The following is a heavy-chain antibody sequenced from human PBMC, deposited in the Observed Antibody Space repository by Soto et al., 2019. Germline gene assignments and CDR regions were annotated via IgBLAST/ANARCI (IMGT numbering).Heavy chain of an antibody. CDR3: AKDQGSSGYGPLDY. D-gene: IGHD3-22*01. Sequence: GGSLRLSCAASGFTFSSYGMHWVRQAPGKGLEWVAVISYDGSNKYYEDSVKGRFTISRENSKNTLYLQMNSLRAEDTAVYYCAKDQGSSGYGPLDYWGQGTLVTVSS. J-gene: IGHJ4*02. V-gene: IGHV3-30*18. CDR2: ISYDGSNK. CDR1: GFTFSSYG.